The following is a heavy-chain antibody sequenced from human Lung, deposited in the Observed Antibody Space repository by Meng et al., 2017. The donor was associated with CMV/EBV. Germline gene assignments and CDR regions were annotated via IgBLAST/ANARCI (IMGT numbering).Heavy chain of an antibody. Sequence: SDGSGSSRNWWSWVRQPPGKELEWIGEIFRTGATNYNPSLKSRVTISVDKSNNQFSLKLTSVTAADTAVYYCGREGYFGSGNYPIDYWGQGTLVTVSS. J-gene: IGHJ4*02. V-gene: IGHV4-4*02. D-gene: IGHD3-10*01. CDR1: DGSGSSRNW. CDR3: GREGYFGSGNYPIDY. CDR2: IFRTGAT.